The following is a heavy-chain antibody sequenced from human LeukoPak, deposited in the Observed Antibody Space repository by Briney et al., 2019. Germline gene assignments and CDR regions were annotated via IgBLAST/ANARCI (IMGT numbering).Heavy chain of an antibody. Sequence: PGGSLRLSCAASGFTFSTYSINWVRQAPGKGLEWVSSISSSSSYIYYADSVKGRFTISRDNAKNSLYLQMNSLRAEDTAVYYCARVGTQWLVPGQGNFDYWGQGTLVTVSS. D-gene: IGHD6-19*01. CDR2: ISSSSSYI. CDR3: ARVGTQWLVPGQGNFDY. CDR1: GFTFSTYS. V-gene: IGHV3-21*01. J-gene: IGHJ4*02.